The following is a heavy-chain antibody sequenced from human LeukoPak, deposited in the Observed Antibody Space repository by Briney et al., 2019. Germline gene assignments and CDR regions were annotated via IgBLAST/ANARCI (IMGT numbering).Heavy chain of an antibody. J-gene: IGHJ4*02. CDR1: GGTFSRFT. Sequence: SVKVSCKASGGTFSRFTISWVRQAPGQGFEWMGGITPIFGTANFAQKFQGRVSITAGESTSTAFMELSSLRSEDTAVYYCAREWGLESSGYYYAYWGQGTLVTVSS. D-gene: IGHD3-22*01. CDR2: ITPIFGTA. V-gene: IGHV1-69*13. CDR3: AREWGLESSGYYYAY.